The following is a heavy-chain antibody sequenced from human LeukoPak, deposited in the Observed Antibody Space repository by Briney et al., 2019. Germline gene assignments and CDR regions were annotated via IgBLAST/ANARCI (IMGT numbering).Heavy chain of an antibody. J-gene: IGHJ4*02. CDR1: GFTFSSLA. V-gene: IGHV3-23*01. D-gene: IGHD1-1*01. CDR3: AKGQELDDGVFDS. CDR2: IRSNGDTT. Sequence: GGSLRLSCTASGFTFSSLAMTWVRQAPGKGLEWVSTIRSNGDTTYNADSVKGRFTISRDNSKNTLYLELNSLRVEDTATFYCAKGQELDDGVFDSWGQGAMVTVSS.